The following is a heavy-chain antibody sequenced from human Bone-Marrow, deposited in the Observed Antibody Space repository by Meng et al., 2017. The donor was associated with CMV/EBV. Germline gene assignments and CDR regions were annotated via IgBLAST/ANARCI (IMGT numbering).Heavy chain of an antibody. CDR1: RFTFSSYE. J-gene: IGHJ4*02. D-gene: IGHD6-6*01. CDR3: ARDEKLVPFDS. Sequence: GESLKISCAASRFTFSSYEMNWVRQAPGKGLEWVAVVPHDRTYIYYADSVKGRFTISRDNSKNTLYLQMNSLRAEDTAIYYCARDEKLVPFDSWGQGTLVTVSS. V-gene: IGHV3-30*04. CDR2: VPHDRTYI.